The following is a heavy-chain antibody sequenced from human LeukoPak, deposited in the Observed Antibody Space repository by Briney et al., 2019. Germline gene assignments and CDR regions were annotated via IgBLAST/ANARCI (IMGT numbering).Heavy chain of an antibody. CDR1: GYTFTSYD. J-gene: IGHJ4*02. Sequence: GASVKVSCKASGYTFTSYDINWVRQATGQGLEWMGWMNPNSGNTGYAQKFQGRVTMTEDTSTDTAYMELSSLRSEDTAVYYCATVGYYYGSGSLDYWGQGTLVTVSS. CDR3: ATVGYYYGSGSLDY. CDR2: MNPNSGNT. V-gene: IGHV1-8*02. D-gene: IGHD3-10*01.